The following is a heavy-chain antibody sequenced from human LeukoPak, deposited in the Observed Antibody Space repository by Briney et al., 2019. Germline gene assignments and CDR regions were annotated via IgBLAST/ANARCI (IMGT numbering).Heavy chain of an antibody. CDR3: ARGSHLYHGLAPPDY. J-gene: IGHJ4*02. Sequence: KASETLSLTCTVSGGSISSSSYYWGWIRQPPGKGLEWIGSIYYSGSTNYNPSLKSRVTISVDTSKNQFSLKLSSVTAADTAVYYCARGSHLYHGLAPPDYWGQGTLVTVSS. CDR2: IYYSGST. D-gene: IGHD1-14*01. V-gene: IGHV4-39*07. CDR1: GGSISSSSYY.